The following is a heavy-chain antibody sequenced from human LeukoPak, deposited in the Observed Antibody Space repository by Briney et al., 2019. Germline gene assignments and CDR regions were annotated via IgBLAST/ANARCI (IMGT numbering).Heavy chain of an antibody. D-gene: IGHD5-18*01. V-gene: IGHV4-59*01. CDR3: ARETGGYSYGSVYT. CDR2: IYYSGAN. CDR1: GGTINGYY. J-gene: IGHJ5*02. Sequence: PSETLSLNCTVGGGTINGYYWSWIRPPQGKGLKWIGNIYYSGANNSHPSLERRATIAVKTSKNHFSLQLSSVCAADTAVYYCARETGGYSYGSVYTWGQGTLVTVSS.